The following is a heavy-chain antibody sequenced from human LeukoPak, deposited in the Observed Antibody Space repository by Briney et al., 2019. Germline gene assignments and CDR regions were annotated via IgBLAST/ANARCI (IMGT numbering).Heavy chain of an antibody. D-gene: IGHD6-13*01. CDR2: ISASASTT. J-gene: IGHJ4*02. CDR3: AKGGSSWSYYFDY. Sequence: GGSLRLSCAASRFTFSNYAMTWVRQTPGKGLEWVSAISASASTTYYADSVKGRFTISRDNSKNTLSLQMNSLRSDDTALYYCAKGGSSWSYYFDYWGQGTLVTVSS. CDR1: RFTFSNYA. V-gene: IGHV3-23*01.